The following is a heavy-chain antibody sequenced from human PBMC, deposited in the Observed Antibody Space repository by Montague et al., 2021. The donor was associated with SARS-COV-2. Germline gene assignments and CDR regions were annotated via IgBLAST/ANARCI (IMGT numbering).Heavy chain of an antibody. V-gene: IGHV4-34*01. CDR3: ARGLRTVEMPTISFDY. Sequence: SETLSLTCAVYGESVNGFYWGWIRQPPGEGLEWLGEINHSGSPNYNPSLKSRVTMSLDTSKNQFSLKLSSVTAADTAVYFCARGLRTVEMPTISFDYWGQGTLVTVSS. CDR2: INHSGSP. CDR1: GESVNGFY. J-gene: IGHJ4*02. D-gene: IGHD5-24*01.